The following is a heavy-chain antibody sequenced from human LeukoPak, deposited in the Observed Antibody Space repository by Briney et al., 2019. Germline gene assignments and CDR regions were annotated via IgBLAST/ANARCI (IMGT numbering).Heavy chain of an antibody. Sequence: ASVKVSCKASVYTFTGYYMHWVRQAPGRGVGWMGWINPNSGGTKYAQKFPGRGPMTTDTSNTTAYMELSRQSSDDTAAYYCASALGTPDFWGQGTLVTVSS. CDR2: INPNSGGT. CDR3: ASALGTPDF. D-gene: IGHD7-27*01. V-gene: IGHV1-2*02. CDR1: VYTFTGYY. J-gene: IGHJ4*02.